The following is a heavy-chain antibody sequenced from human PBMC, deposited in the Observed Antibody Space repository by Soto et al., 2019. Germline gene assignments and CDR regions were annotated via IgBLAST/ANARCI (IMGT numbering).Heavy chain of an antibody. V-gene: IGHV1-46*03. J-gene: IGHJ4*02. D-gene: IGHD3-10*01. CDR1: GYTFTSYY. CDR2: INPSGGST. Sequence: QVQLVQSGAEVKKPGASVKVSCKASGYTFTSYYMHWVRQAPGQGLEWMGIINPSGGSTSYAQKFQGRVTMTRDTSKSTVYMELSSLRSEDTAVYYCARGAGYYGSGSYYSIDYWGQGTLVTVSS. CDR3: ARGAGYYGSGSYYSIDY.